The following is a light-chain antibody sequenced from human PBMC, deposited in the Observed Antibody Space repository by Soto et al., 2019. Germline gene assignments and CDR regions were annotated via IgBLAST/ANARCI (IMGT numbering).Light chain of an antibody. CDR1: QSISNY. CDR3: QQSFSPLWT. CDR2: AAS. J-gene: IGKJ1*01. V-gene: IGKV1-39*01. Sequence: DIQMTQSPSSLSASVGDRVTITCRASQSISNYLNWYQQKPGKAPKLLIYAASSMQSGVPSRFSGSVYETDFTLTISSLQPDDSATYYCQQSFSPLWTFGQGTKVEV.